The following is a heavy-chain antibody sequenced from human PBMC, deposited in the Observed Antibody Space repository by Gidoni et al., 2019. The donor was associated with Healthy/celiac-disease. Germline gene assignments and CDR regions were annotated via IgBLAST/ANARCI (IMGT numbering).Heavy chain of an antibody. Sequence: GKGLEWIGYIYYSGSTNYNPALKSRVTISVDTSKNQFSLKLSSVTAADTAVYYCASGLGEFWYFDLWGRGTLVTVSS. CDR3: ASGLGEFWYFDL. CDR2: IYYSGST. V-gene: IGHV4-59*01. D-gene: IGHD3-10*01. J-gene: IGHJ2*01.